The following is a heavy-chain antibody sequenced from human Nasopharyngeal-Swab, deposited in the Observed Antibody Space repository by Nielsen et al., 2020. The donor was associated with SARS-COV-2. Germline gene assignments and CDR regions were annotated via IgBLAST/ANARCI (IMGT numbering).Heavy chain of an antibody. CDR1: GFTFSSYA. V-gene: IGHV3-23*01. CDR3: AKRGVAVAATSWFDP. J-gene: IGHJ5*02. D-gene: IGHD2-15*01. Sequence: GESLKISCADSGFTFSSYAMSWVRQAPGKGLEWVSDISGSGDSTFYSDSVKGRFTMSRDNSKNMLYLQMSSLKAEDTAVYYCAKRGVAVAATSWFDPWGQGTLVTVSS. CDR2: ISGSGDST.